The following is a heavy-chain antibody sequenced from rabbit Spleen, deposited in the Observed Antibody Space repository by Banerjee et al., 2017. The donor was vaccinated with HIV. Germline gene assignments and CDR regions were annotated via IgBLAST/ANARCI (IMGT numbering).Heavy chain of an antibody. CDR3: ARNYVNAFDP. D-gene: IGHD1-1*01. J-gene: IGHJ2*01. V-gene: IGHV1S45*01. CDR2: IDVVKSGST. Sequence: QEQLEESGGDLVKPGTSLTLTCKTSGLDASSSYWICWVRQAPGKGLEWIACIDVVKSGSTYYASWAKGRFTISKTSSTTVTLQMTSLTAADTATYFCARNYVNAFDPWGQGTLVTVS. CDR1: GLDASSSYW.